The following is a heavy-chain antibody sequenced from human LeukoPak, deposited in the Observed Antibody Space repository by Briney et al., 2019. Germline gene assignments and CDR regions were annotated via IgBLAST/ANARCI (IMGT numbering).Heavy chain of an antibody. CDR3: ARGGQQLGYYMDV. V-gene: IGHV4-59*08. J-gene: IGHJ6*03. CDR1: GGSMSSYY. Sequence: SETLSLTSTVYGGSMSSYYWSWIRQPPGKGLEWIGYIYYSGSTNYNPSLKSRVTISVDTSRNQFSLKLNSVTAADTAVYYCARGGQQLGYYMDVWGKGTTVTVSS. D-gene: IGHD6-13*01. CDR2: IYYSGST.